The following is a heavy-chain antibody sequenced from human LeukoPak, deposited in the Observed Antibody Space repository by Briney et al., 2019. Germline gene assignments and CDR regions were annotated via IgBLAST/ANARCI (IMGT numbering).Heavy chain of an antibody. D-gene: IGHD4-23*01. J-gene: IGHJ3*02. CDR1: GFTFSSYA. V-gene: IGHV3-64*01. CDR3: ARDWDYGGKPPLSVAFDI. CDR2: ISSNGGST. Sequence: PGGSLRLSCAASGFTFSSYAMHWVRQAPGKGLEYVSAISSNGGSTYYANSVKGRFTISRDNSKNTLYLQMGSLRAEDMAVYYCARDWDYGGKPPLSVAFDIWGQGTMVTVSS.